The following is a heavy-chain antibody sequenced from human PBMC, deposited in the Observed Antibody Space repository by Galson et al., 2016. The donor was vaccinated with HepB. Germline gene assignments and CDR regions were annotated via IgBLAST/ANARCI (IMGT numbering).Heavy chain of an antibody. CDR3: ARINYYDYGIDV. V-gene: IGHV4-61*01. CDR2: IFHSGYT. CDR1: GDSVIRPNYY. D-gene: IGHD3-22*01. J-gene: IGHJ6*02. Sequence: EPLSLTCTVSGDSVIRPNYYWSWIRQPPGKRLEWIGHIFHSGYTNYNPSLSRRVTISLDTSKIQFSLTLNSVTAADTAVYYCARINYYDYGIDVWGQGTTVTVSS.